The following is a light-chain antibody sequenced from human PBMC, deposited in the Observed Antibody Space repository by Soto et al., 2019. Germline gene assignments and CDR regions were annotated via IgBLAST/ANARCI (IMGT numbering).Light chain of an antibody. CDR1: SGDVGGYDY. CDR2: EVT. Sequence: QSALTQPASVSGSPGQSIAISCTGTSGDVGGYDYVTWYQQHPDKAPKLMIYEVTKRPSWVSNRFSGSKSGNTASLTISGLKPEDEADYYCSSHASGSTRGFGSGTKLTVL. CDR3: SSHASGSTRG. V-gene: IGLV2-14*01. J-gene: IGLJ1*01.